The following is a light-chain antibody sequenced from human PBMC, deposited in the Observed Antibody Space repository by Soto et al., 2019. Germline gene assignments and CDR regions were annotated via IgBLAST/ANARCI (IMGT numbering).Light chain of an antibody. CDR1: QGIRND. V-gene: IGKV1-6*02. CDR3: QQLNNYPLT. J-gene: IGKJ4*01. CDR2: AAS. Sequence: AIQMTQSPSSLAPSLGAXAAITCRASQGIRNDLGWYQQKPGKAPKLLIYAASSLQSGVPSRFSGSGSDTEFTLTISSLQPEDFATYYCQQLNNYPLTFGGGTKVDNK.